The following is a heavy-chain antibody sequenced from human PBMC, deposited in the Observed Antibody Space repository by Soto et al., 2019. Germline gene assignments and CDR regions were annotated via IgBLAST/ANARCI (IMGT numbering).Heavy chain of an antibody. D-gene: IGHD3-16*02. V-gene: IGHV3-23*01. J-gene: IGHJ5*01. CDR3: AKDHRPLQLRLGELSPLDCDS. CDR1: GFTVSSNY. Sequence: GSLRISCASSGFTVSSNYMSWVRRPPGKGLAWVSSISGIGGGTFYADSGTGRFTLYRDNFQNTLYLQMNGLRAEDTALYHCAKDHRPLQLRLGELSPLDCDSWGQGTLVTVSS. CDR2: ISGIGGGT.